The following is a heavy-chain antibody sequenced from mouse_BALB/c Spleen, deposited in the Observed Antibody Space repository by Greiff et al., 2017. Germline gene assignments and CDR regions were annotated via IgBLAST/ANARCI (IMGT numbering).Heavy chain of an antibody. CDR2: ISYDGSN. CDR1: GYSITSGYY. Sequence: EVKLQASGPGLVKPSQSLSLTCSVTGYSITSGYYWNWIRQFPGNKLEWMGYISYDGSNNYNPSLKNRISITRDTSKNQFFLKLNSVTTEDTATYYCARDAMDYWGQGTSVTVSS. V-gene: IGHV3-6*02. CDR3: ARDAMDY. J-gene: IGHJ4*01.